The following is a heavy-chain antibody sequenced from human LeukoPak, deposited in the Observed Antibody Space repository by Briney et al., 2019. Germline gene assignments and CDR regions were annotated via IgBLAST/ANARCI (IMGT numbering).Heavy chain of an antibody. Sequence: SETLSLTCAVSGGSISSGGYSWSWIRQPPGKGLEWIGYIYHNGSTYYNPSLKSRVTISVDRSKNQFSLKLSSVTAADTAVYYCARADYYYGMDVWGQGTTVTVSS. CDR2: IYHNGST. CDR1: GGSISSGGYS. J-gene: IGHJ6*02. CDR3: ARADYYYGMDV. V-gene: IGHV4-30-2*01.